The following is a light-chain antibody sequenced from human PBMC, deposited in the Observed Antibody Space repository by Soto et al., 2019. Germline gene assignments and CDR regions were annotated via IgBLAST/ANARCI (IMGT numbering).Light chain of an antibody. CDR1: QSITNY. CDR3: QQSNSSPPT. V-gene: IGKV1-39*01. CDR2: AAS. Sequence: DIQMTQSPSALSASVGDRVTITCRASQSITNYLNCYQHKPGQAPNLLIYAASTLQAGVPSRFRGSGSGTDFTLTISSLQPEDFATYCCQQSNSSPPTFGGGTNEEIK. J-gene: IGKJ4*01.